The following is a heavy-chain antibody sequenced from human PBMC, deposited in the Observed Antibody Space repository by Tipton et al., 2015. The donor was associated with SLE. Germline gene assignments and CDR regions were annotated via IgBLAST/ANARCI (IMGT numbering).Heavy chain of an antibody. CDR3: ARHTSGFDY. D-gene: IGHD6-19*01. V-gene: IGHV4-39*07. J-gene: IGHJ4*02. CDR2: IFYSGST. CDR1: GDSISSGTYN. Sequence: TLSLTCTVSGDSISSGTYNWGWIRQTPGKGLEWIGNIFYSGSTYYNPSLKSRVTMSVDTSKNQFSLKLSSVTAADTAVYYCARHTSGFDYWDQGTLVTVSS.